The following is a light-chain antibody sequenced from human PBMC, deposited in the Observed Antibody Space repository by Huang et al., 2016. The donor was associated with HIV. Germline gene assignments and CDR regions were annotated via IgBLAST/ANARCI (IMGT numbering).Light chain of an antibody. CDR3: QQYNSWPLT. CDR2: GAS. V-gene: IGKV3-15*01. Sequence: EVVMTQSPVTLSVFPGERATLSCRASQSVSPNLAWYQQKRGQPPRVLFYGASPRATGVPARFSGSGSGTEFTLTISSLQSEDFAVYYCQQYNSWPLTFGGGTTVAI. CDR1: QSVSPN. J-gene: IGKJ4*01.